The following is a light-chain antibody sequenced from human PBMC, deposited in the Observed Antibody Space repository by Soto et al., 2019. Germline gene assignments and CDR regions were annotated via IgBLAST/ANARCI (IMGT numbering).Light chain of an antibody. V-gene: IGKV3-15*01. CDR2: GVS. CDR1: QSVAGN. CDR3: QQYYDTPYT. Sequence: EIVMTQSPATLSVSPGETATLSCRASQSVAGNLAWYQQKPGQPPRLLIYGVSTRATGVPARFSGSGSETDFSLTISSLQAEDVAVYYCQQYYDTPYTFGQGTRLEI. J-gene: IGKJ2*01.